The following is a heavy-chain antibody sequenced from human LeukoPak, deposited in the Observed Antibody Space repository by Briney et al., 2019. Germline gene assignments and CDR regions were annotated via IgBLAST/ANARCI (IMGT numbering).Heavy chain of an antibody. CDR2: ISYDGSNK. Sequence: GGSLRLSCAASGFTFGSYAMHWVRQAPGKGLEWVAVISYDGSNKYYADSVKGRFTISRDNSKNTLYLQMNSLRAEDTAVYYCARGEYSSGWPFDYWGQGTLVTVSS. J-gene: IGHJ4*02. D-gene: IGHD6-19*01. V-gene: IGHV3-30-3*01. CDR1: GFTFGSYA. CDR3: ARGEYSSGWPFDY.